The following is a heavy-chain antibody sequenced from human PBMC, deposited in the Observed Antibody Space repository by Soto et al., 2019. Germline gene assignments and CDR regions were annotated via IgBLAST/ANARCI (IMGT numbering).Heavy chain of an antibody. CDR3: ATGPLRFDY. CDR1: GGSFSDYY. V-gene: IGHV4-34*01. Sequence: SETLSLTCAVYGGSFSDYYWTWIRQPPGKGLEWIGEISHSGSTNYTPSLKSRVTISVDTSRNQFSLNLSSLTAADTAVYYCATGPLRFDYWGQGTLVTVSS. CDR2: ISHSGST. J-gene: IGHJ4*02. D-gene: IGHD3-16*01.